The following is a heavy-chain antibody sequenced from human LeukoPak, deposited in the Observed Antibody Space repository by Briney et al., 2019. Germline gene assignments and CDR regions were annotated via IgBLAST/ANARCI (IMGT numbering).Heavy chain of an antibody. CDR3: ARGLIKYCSGGSCYSGLFNFDY. CDR2: INPNSGGT. V-gene: IGHV1-2*02. CDR1: GYTFTGYY. D-gene: IGHD2-15*01. Sequence: ASVKVSCKASGYTFTGYYMHWVRQAPGQGLEWMGWINPNSGGTNHAQKFQGRVTMTRDTSISTAYMELSRLRSDDTAVYYCARGLIKYCSGGSCYSGLFNFDYWGQGTLVTVSS. J-gene: IGHJ4*02.